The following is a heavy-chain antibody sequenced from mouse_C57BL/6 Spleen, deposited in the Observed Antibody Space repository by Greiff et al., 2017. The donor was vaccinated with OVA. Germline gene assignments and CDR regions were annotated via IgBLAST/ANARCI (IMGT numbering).Heavy chain of an antibody. CDR2: ISSGSSTI. J-gene: IGHJ1*03. Sequence: EVKLVESGGGLVKPGGSLKLFCAASGFTFSDYGMHWVRQAPEKGLEWVAYISSGSSTIYYADTVKGRFTISRDNAKNTLFLQMTSLRSEDTAMYYCAFYDYDEVDWYFDVWGTGTTVTVSS. CDR1: GFTFSDYG. CDR3: AFYDYDEVDWYFDV. V-gene: IGHV5-17*01. D-gene: IGHD2-4*01.